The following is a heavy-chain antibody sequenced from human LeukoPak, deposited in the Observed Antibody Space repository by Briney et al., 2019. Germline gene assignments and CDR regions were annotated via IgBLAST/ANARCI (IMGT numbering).Heavy chain of an antibody. J-gene: IGHJ5*02. V-gene: IGHV1-18*01. CDR3: ARDLRRDYGDYYWFDP. Sequence: GASVKVSCKASGYTFTNFDVTWVRQAPGQGLEWMGWISAYNGNTNYAQKFQGRVTITANESTSTAYMELSSLRSEDTAVYYCARDLRRDYGDYYWFDPWGQGTLVTVSS. CDR2: ISAYNGNT. D-gene: IGHD4-17*01. CDR1: GYTFTNFD.